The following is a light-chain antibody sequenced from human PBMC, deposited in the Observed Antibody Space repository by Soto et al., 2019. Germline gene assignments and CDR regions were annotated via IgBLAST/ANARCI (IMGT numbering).Light chain of an antibody. Sequence: QSVLTQPASVSGSPGQSITISCTGTSSDVGGYNYVSWYQQHPGKAPKLMIYEVSNRPSGVSNRFSGSKSGTTASLTISGLQAEDGEDYYCSSYTSRSTRVFGGGTKRTAL. V-gene: IGLV2-14*01. CDR2: EVS. CDR1: SSDVGGYNY. CDR3: SSYTSRSTRV. J-gene: IGLJ3*02.